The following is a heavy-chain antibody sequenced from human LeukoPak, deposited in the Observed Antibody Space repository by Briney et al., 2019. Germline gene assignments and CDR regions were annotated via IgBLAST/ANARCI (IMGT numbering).Heavy chain of an antibody. D-gene: IGHD6-13*01. V-gene: IGHV3-64D*06. CDR1: GFTFSSFA. Sequence: GGSLRLSCSASGFTFSSFATHWVRQAPGKGLEYISAITTNGGSTYYVDSVRGRFTISRDNSKNMVYLQLSSLRAEDTAVYYCVKVAAAGIGAFDIWGQGTMVTVSS. J-gene: IGHJ3*02. CDR2: ITTNGGST. CDR3: VKVAAAGIGAFDI.